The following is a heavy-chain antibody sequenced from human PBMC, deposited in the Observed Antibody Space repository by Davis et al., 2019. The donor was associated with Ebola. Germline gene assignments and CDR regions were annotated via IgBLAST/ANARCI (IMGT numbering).Heavy chain of an antibody. V-gene: IGHV4-34*01. CDR2: INHSGST. CDR1: GGSFSGYY. CDR3: ARSYGDYEYYYYGMDV. J-gene: IGHJ6*02. D-gene: IGHD4-17*01. Sequence: GSLRLSCAVYGGSFSGYYWSWIRQPPGKGLEWIGEINHSGSTNYNPSLKSRVTISVDTSKNQFSLKLSSVTAADTAVYYCARSYGDYEYYYYGMDVWGQGTTVTVSS.